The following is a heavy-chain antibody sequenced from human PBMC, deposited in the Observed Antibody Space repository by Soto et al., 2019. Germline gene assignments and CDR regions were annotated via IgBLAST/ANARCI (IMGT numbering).Heavy chain of an antibody. V-gene: IGHV4-59*02. CDR2: ISYSGST. J-gene: IGHJ4*02. CDR3: ARDGAATGSVYLDY. Sequence: QVQLQESGPGLVKPSETLSLTCTVSGGSVSGYFWIWIRQPPGKGLEWIGYISYSGSTNYNSSLKSRVTMSIDTSKNQFPLRLTSVSAADTAVYYCARDGAATGSVYLDYWGQGTLVTVSS. CDR1: GGSVSGYF. D-gene: IGHD6-13*01.